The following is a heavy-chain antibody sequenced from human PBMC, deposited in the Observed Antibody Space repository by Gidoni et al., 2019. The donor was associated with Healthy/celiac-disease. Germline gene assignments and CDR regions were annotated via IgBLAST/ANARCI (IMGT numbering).Heavy chain of an antibody. D-gene: IGHD3-3*01. CDR2: IYTSGST. CDR3: AREGYDFWGGPYDY. CDR1: GGSISSGSYY. J-gene: IGHJ4*02. V-gene: IGHV4-61*02. Sequence: QVQLQESGPGLVKPSQTLSLTCTVSGGSISSGSYYWSWIRQPAGKGLEWIGRIYTSGSTNYNPSLKSRVTISVDTSKNQFSLKLSSVTAADTAVYYCAREGYDFWGGPYDYWGQGTLVTVSS.